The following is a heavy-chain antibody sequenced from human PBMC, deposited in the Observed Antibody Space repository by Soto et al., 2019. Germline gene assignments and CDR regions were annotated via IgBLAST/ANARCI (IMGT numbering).Heavy chain of an antibody. Sequence: GGSLRLSCAASGFTFSSYGMHWVRQAPGKGLEWVAVISYDGSNKYYADSVKGRFTISRDNSKNTLFLQMNSLRAEDTAVYYCAKGHFVVMVADLFDYWGQGTLDTVSS. CDR1: GFTFSSYG. D-gene: IGHD2-15*01. V-gene: IGHV3-30*18. CDR3: AKGHFVVMVADLFDY. CDR2: ISYDGSNK. J-gene: IGHJ4*02.